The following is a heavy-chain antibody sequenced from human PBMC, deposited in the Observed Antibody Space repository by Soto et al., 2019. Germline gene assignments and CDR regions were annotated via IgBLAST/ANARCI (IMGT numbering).Heavy chain of an antibody. Sequence: EVQLLESGGGLVQPGGSLRLSCAASGFTFSSYAMSWVRQAPGKGLEWVSAITSSGGSTYYADSVKGRFTISRDNSKNAPYRLVNSLRADDTTLYYWAKSLPVFNVSWSYYSPRGFAFDIWGQGTMVTVS. D-gene: IGHD3-10*01. V-gene: IGHV3-23*01. CDR3: AKSLPVFNVSWSYYSPRGFAFDI. CDR2: ITSSGGST. CDR1: GFTFSSYA. J-gene: IGHJ3*02.